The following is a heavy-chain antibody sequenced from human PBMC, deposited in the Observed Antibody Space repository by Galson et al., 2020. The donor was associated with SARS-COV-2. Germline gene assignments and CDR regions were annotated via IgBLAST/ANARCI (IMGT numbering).Heavy chain of an antibody. CDR1: GGSFSGYY. CDR2: IHSSGIP. Sequence: SETLSLTCAVYGGSFSGYYWSWIRQPAGKGLEWIGRIHSSGIPNYNPSLKSRVTISVDTSKNQLSLRLTSVTAADTAVYYCAAGPVAGTGEWGQGTLVTVSA. CDR3: AAGPVAGTGE. D-gene: IGHD6-19*01. J-gene: IGHJ4*02. V-gene: IGHV4-59*10.